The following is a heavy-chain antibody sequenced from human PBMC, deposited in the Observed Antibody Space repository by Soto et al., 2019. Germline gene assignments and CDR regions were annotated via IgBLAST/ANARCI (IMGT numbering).Heavy chain of an antibody. V-gene: IGHV4-4*02. J-gene: IGHJ4*02. D-gene: IGHD3-22*01. CDR2: ISHSGIT. CDR1: GDSISRSHW. CDR3: ARVRYDRSGFDH. Sequence: QVQLQESGPGLVRPSGALSVTCAVSGDSISRSHWWSWVRQSPGKGLERIGEISHSGITNYNPSLKSRVTISGDKSKNQLSLKLTSVTAADTAVYYCARVRYDRSGFDHWGQGTMVSVSS.